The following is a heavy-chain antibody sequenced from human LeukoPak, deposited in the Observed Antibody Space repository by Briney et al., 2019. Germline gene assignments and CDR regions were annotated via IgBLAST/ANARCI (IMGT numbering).Heavy chain of an antibody. D-gene: IGHD2-2*01. J-gene: IGHJ6*02. CDR2: IYTTGST. Sequence: PGGSLRLSCAASGFTFSNAWMSWIRQPAGKGLEWIGRIYTTGSTDYNPSLKSRVTISVDTSKNQFSLKLSSVTAADTAVYYCARTRKKEIVVPPVPDGYYGMDVWGQGTTVTVSS. CDR1: GFTFSNAW. CDR3: ARTRKKEIVVPPVPDGYYGMDV. V-gene: IGHV4-4*07.